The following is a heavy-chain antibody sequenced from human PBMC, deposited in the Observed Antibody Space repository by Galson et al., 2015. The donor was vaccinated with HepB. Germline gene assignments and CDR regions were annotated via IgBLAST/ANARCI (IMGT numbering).Heavy chain of an antibody. V-gene: IGHV4-39*07. D-gene: IGHD1-26*01. CDR1: GGSISSSSYY. Sequence: ETLSLTCTVSGGSISSSSYYWGWIRQPPGKGLEWIGSIYYSGSTYYNPPLKSRVTISVDTSKNQFSLKPSSVTAADTAVYYCARDQADDPWEDAFDIWGQGTMVTVSS. CDR2: IYYSGST. J-gene: IGHJ3*02. CDR3: ARDQADDPWEDAFDI.